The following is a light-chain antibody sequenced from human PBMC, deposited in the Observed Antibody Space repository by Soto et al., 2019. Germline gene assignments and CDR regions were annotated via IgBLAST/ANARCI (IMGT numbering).Light chain of an antibody. V-gene: IGLV2-14*03. J-gene: IGLJ1*01. CDR2: DVS. CDR3: SSYTTSNTRQIV. Sequence: QSALTQPASVSGSPGQSITISCTGTSSDVGGYNYVSWYQHHPGKAPKLIIYDVSNRPSGVSNRFSGSKSGNPASLTISGLQPEDEADYYCSSYTTSNTRQIVFGTGTKLTVL. CDR1: SSDVGGYNY.